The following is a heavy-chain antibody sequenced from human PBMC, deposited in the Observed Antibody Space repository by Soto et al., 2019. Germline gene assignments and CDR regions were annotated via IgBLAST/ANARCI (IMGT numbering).Heavy chain of an antibody. J-gene: IGHJ4*02. CDR1: GFTFSSYD. CDR3: ARASSHGNDY. D-gene: IGHD6-13*01. CDR2: IGTAGDT. V-gene: IGHV3-13*01. Sequence: EVQLVESGGGLVQPGGSLRLSCAASGFTFSSYDMHWVRQATGKGLEWVSAIGTAGDTYYPGSVKGRFTISRENDKNSLYLQMNSMRAGDTAVYYCARASSHGNDYWGQGTLVTVSS.